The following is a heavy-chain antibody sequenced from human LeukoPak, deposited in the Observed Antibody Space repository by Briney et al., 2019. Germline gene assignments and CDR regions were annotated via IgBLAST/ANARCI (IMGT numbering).Heavy chain of an antibody. V-gene: IGHV1-69*04. J-gene: IGHJ4*02. CDR2: IIPILGIA. CDR1: GGTFSSYA. Sequence: SVKVSCKASGGTFSSYAISWVRQAPGQGLEWMGRIIPILGIANYAQKFQGRVTITADKSTSTAYMELSSLRSEDTAVYYCARDGSSWSLDYWGQGTLVTVSS. CDR3: ARDGSSWSLDY. D-gene: IGHD6-13*01.